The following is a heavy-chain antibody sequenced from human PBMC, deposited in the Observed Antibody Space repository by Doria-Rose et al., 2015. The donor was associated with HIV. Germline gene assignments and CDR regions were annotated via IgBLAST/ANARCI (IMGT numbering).Heavy chain of an antibody. J-gene: IGHJ4*02. D-gene: IGHD6-13*01. CDR2: IFSDDES. CDR1: GVSLSSPGMG. Sequence: QESGPALVKPTETLTLTCTVSGVSLSSPGMGVSWIRQPLGKALEWLANIFSDDESSYKTSLKSRLTISRGTSKSQVVLTMTDMDPVDTATYYCARIKSSRWYHKYYFDFWGQGTLVIVSA. V-gene: IGHV2-26*01. CDR3: ARIKSSRWYHKYYFDF.